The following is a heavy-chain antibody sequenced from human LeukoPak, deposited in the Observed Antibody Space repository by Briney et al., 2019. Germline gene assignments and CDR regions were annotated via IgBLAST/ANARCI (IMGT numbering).Heavy chain of an antibody. CDR1: GFTFSSYS. J-gene: IGHJ6*02. V-gene: IGHV3-21*01. CDR2: ISSSSSYI. Sequence: GGSLRLSCAASGFTFSSYSMNWVRQAPGKGLEWVSSISSSSSYIYYADSVKGRFTISRDNAKNSLYLQMNSLRAEDTAVYHCARDLEVPAATYWTLKNYYYYGMDVWGQGTTVTVSS. CDR3: ARDLEVPAATYWTLKNYYYYGMDV. D-gene: IGHD2-2*01.